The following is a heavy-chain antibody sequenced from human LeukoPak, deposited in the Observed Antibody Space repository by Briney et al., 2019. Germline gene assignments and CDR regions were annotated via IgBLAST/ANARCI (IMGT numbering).Heavy chain of an antibody. V-gene: IGHV4-4*02. CDR1: GGSISSSNW. J-gene: IGHJ3*02. CDR2: IFHSGST. Sequence: SGTLSLTCAVSGGSISSSNWWSWVRQPPGKGLEWIGEIFHSGSTNYNPSLKSRVTISVDKSKNQFSLMLSSVTAADTTVYYCARGDSSFGAFDIWGQGTMVTVSS. CDR3: ARGDSSFGAFDI. D-gene: IGHD6-13*01.